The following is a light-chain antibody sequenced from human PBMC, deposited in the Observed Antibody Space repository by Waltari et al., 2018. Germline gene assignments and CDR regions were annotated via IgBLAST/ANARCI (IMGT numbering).Light chain of an antibody. CDR2: GAS. Sequence: EIGLTHSPGTLSLSRGERATLSCRASQSVSSSYLAWYQKRPGQAPRRLIYGASSRAPGIPDRLSGSGSGPDFTLTISRLEPEDFAVYYCQQYGRSPGTFGGGTKVEIK. CDR3: QQYGRSPGT. J-gene: IGKJ4*01. V-gene: IGKV3-20*01. CDR1: QSVSSSY.